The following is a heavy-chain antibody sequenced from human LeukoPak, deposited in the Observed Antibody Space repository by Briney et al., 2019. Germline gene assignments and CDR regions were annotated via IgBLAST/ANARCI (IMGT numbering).Heavy chain of an antibody. V-gene: IGHV3-30*02. J-gene: IGHJ4*02. CDR3: ARSIRSGSYYYY. Sequence: PGGSLRLSCVASGFTFSDYGMHWVRQAPGKGLEWVAFIRYDGSNEYYADSVKGRFTISRDNAKNSLYLQMNSLRAEDTAVYYCARSIRSGSYYYYWGQGTLVTVSS. D-gene: IGHD3-10*01. CDR1: GFTFSDYG. CDR2: IRYDGSNE.